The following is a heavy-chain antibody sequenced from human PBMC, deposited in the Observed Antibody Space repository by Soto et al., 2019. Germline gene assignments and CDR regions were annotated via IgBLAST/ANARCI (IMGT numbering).Heavy chain of an antibody. Sequence: SETLSLTCTVSGGSISSGDYYWSWIRQPPGKGLEWIGYIYYSGSTYYNPSLKSRVTISVDTSKNQFSLKLSSVTAADTAVYYCAREAWFGELFEYHYYYYDMDDWGQGTTGTISS. CDR3: AREAWFGELFEYHYYYYDMDD. CDR1: GGSISSGDYY. D-gene: IGHD3-10*01. J-gene: IGHJ6*02. CDR2: IYYSGST. V-gene: IGHV4-30-4*01.